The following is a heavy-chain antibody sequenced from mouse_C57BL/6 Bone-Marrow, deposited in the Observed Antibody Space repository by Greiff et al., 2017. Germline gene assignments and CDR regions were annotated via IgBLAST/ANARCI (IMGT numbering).Heavy chain of an antibody. J-gene: IGHJ2*01. Sequence: QVQLQQPGAELARPGASVKLSCKASGYTFTSYGISWVKQRTGQGLEWIGEIYPRGGYTYYNEKFKGKATLTADKSSSTAYMELRSLTSEDSAVYFCARSYYSNYDYCDYWGQGTTLTVSS. D-gene: IGHD2-5*01. CDR1: GYTFTSYG. CDR2: IYPRGGYT. V-gene: IGHV1-81*01. CDR3: ARSYYSNYDYCDY.